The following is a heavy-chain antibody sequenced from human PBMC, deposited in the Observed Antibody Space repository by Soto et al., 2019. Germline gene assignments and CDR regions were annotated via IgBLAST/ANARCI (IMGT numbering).Heavy chain of an antibody. CDR2: ISYDGSNK. V-gene: IGHV3-30-3*01. CDR1: GFTFSSYA. CDR3: ARDPYILGFGELLS. Sequence: QVQLVESGGGVVQPGRSLRLSCAASGFTFSSYAMHWVRQAPGKGLEWVAVISYDGSNKYYADSVKGRFTISRDNSKNTLYLQMNSLRAEDTAVYYCARDPYILGFGELLSWGQGTLVTVSS. D-gene: IGHD3-10*01. J-gene: IGHJ4*02.